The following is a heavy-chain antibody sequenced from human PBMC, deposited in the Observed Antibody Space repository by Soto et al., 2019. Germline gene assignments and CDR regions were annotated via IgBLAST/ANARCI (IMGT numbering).Heavy chain of an antibody. Sequence: SGPTLVNPTQTLTLTCNFSGFSLSTSGRWVSWIRQPPGKALEWLALIDWDDDKYYNTSLKTRLTISKDTYKNQVVLTMTKMAPVNTATYYCARTRLSGGRYTFFDYWGQGALVTVSS. CDR3: ARTRLSGGRYTFFDY. CDR1: GFSLSTSGRW. V-gene: IGHV2-70*01. J-gene: IGHJ4*02. D-gene: IGHD1-26*01. CDR2: IDWDDDK.